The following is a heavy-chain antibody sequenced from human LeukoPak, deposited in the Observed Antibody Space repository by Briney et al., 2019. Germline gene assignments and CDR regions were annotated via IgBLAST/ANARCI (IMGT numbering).Heavy chain of an antibody. J-gene: IGHJ4*02. Sequence: SETLSLTCAVSGYSISSGYHWGWIRQPPGKGLEWIGSIYYSGSTYYNPSLKSRVTISVDTSKNQFSLKLSSVTAADTAVYYCARSVPDLYCSSTSCYHFDYWGQGTLVTVSS. D-gene: IGHD2-2*01. CDR1: GYSISSGYH. CDR2: IYYSGST. CDR3: ARSVPDLYCSSTSCYHFDY. V-gene: IGHV4-38-2*01.